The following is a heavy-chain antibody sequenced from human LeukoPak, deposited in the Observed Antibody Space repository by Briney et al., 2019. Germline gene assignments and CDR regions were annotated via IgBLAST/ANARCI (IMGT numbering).Heavy chain of an antibody. D-gene: IGHD6-13*01. CDR3: AKEARSSWVRRGYFQP. J-gene: IGHJ1*01. CDR2: ISCSGCST. V-gene: IGHV3-23*01. Sequence: GGSLRLSCAASGFTFSSYAMSWVRQAPGKGLEWVSAISCSGCSTYYADSVKGRFTIRRDNSKHMLYVQMNSLRAEDTAVYYCAKEARSSWVRRGYFQPWGQGTLVTVSS. CDR1: GFTFSSYA.